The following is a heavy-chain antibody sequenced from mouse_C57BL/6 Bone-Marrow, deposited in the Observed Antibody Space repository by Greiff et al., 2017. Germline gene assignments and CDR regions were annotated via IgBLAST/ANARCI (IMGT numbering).Heavy chain of an antibody. CDR1: GYTFTSYW. J-gene: IGHJ1*03. CDR3: ARKSSTTVVYFDV. CDR2: IHPNSGST. Sequence: QVQLQQPGAELVKPGASVKLSCKASGYTFTSYWMHWVKQRPGQGLEWIGMIHPNSGSTNYNEKFKSKATLTVDKSSSTAYMQLSSLTSEDSAVXYCARKSSTTVVYFDVWGTGTTVTVSS. D-gene: IGHD1-1*01. V-gene: IGHV1-64*01.